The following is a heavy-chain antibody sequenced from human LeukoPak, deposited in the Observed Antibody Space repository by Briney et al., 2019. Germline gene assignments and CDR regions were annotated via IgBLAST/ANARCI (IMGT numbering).Heavy chain of an antibody. D-gene: IGHD3-9*01. J-gene: IGHJ6*03. CDR1: GGSISSSSYY. CDR3: ARGSPKNYDILTGYFFPGQYYYMDV. Sequence: SETLSLTCTVSGGSISSSSYYWGWIRQPPGKGLEWIGSIYYSGSTYYNPSLKSRVTISVDTSKNQFSLKLSSVTAADTAVYYCARGSPKNYDILTGYFFPGQYYYMDVWGKGTTVTISS. V-gene: IGHV4-39*01. CDR2: IYYSGST.